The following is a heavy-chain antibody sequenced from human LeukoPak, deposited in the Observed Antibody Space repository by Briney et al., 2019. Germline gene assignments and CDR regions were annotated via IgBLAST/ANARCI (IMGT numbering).Heavy chain of an antibody. J-gene: IGHJ4*02. CDR1: GFTFSGSA. CDR3: TRHGSSSGG. D-gene: IGHD6-6*01. CDR2: IRSKANSYAT. Sequence: GGSLRLSCAASGFTFSGSAMHWVRQASGKGLEWVGRIRSKANSYATAYAASVKGRFTISRDDSKNTAYLQMNSLKTEDTAVYYCTRHGSSSGGGGQETLVTVSS. V-gene: IGHV3-73*01.